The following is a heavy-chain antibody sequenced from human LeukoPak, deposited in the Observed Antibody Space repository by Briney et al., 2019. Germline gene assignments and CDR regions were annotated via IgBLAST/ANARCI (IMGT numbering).Heavy chain of an antibody. J-gene: IGHJ4*02. Sequence: SVKVSCKASGGTFSSYTISWVRQAPGQGLEWMGRIIPILGIANYAQKFQGRVTITADKSTSTAYMELSSLRSEDTAVYYCARAGCSSTSCPPEFDYWGQGTLVTVSS. D-gene: IGHD2-2*01. CDR1: GGTFSSYT. CDR2: IIPILGIA. CDR3: ARAGCSSTSCPPEFDY. V-gene: IGHV1-69*02.